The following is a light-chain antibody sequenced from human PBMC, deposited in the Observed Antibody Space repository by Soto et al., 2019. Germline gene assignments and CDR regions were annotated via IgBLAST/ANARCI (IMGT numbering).Light chain of an antibody. V-gene: IGKV1-5*03. Sequence: DIQMTQSPSTLSSSVGDRVTITCRASHSISVWLAWYQQKPVKAPKLLIYQASTLESGVPSRFSGRGSGTDFTLTISSLQPDDFATYYCQQYYTYPYTFGQGTKLEIK. CDR1: HSISVW. CDR3: QQYYTYPYT. J-gene: IGKJ2*01. CDR2: QAS.